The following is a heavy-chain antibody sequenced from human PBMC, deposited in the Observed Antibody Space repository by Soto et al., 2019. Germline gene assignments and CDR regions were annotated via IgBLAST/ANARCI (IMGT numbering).Heavy chain of an antibody. D-gene: IGHD2-2*01. CDR1: GFTFSSFS. CDR3: ARESAPTRIEVVPAALYYYYYGMDV. J-gene: IGHJ6*02. V-gene: IGHV3-21*01. CDR2: ISSSSSYI. Sequence: GGSLRLSCAASGFTFSSFSMNWVRQAPGKGLEWVSSISSSSSYIYYADSVTGRFTISRDNAKNSLYLQMNSLRAEDTAVYYCARESAPTRIEVVPAALYYYYYGMDVWGQGTTVTAP.